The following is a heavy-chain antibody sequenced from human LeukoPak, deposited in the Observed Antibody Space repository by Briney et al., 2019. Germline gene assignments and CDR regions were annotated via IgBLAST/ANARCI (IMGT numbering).Heavy chain of an antibody. J-gene: IGHJ4*02. CDR3: ARDQWYSGSSIDY. Sequence: PSETLSLTCAVYGGSFSGYYWSWIRQPPGKGLEWIGEINHSGSTNYNPSLKSRVTISVDTSKNQFSLKLSSVTAADTAVYYCARDQWYSGSSIDYWGQGTLVTVSS. CDR2: INHSGST. CDR1: GGSFSGYY. V-gene: IGHV4-34*01. D-gene: IGHD1-26*01.